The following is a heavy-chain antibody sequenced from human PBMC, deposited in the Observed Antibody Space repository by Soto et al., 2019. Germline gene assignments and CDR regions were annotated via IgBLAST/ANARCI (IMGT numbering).Heavy chain of an antibody. V-gene: IGHV4-39*01. CDR1: GDSISSPGYY. CDR3: ARRADILTGVDAFTI. J-gene: IGHJ3*02. CDR2: FYHSGDT. D-gene: IGHD3-9*01. Sequence: QLQLQESGPGLVKPSETLSLTCTVSGDSISSPGYYWGWIRQPPGKGLEWIGSFYHSGDTYYTPSLKSRVTISVDTSKNQFSLKLRSVTASDTAVYYCARRADILTGVDAFTIWGQGTMVNVSS.